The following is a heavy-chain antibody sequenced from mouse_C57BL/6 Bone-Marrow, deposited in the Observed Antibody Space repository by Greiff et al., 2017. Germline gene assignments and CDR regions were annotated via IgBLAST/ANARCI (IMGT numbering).Heavy chain of an antibody. CDR3: ARSDYYGSSYWFAY. CDR2: IYPGSGST. V-gene: IGHV1-55*01. J-gene: IGHJ3*01. D-gene: IGHD1-1*01. Sequence: QVQLQQPGAELVKPGASVKMSCKASGYTFTSYWITWVKQRPGQGLEWIGDIYPGSGSTNYNEKFKGKATLTVDTSSSTAYMQLSSLTSEDSAVYYCARSDYYGSSYWFAYWGQGTLVTVSA. CDR1: GYTFTSYW.